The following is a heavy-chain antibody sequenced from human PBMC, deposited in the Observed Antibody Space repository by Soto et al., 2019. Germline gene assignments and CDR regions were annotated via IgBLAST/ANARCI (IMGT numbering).Heavy chain of an antibody. D-gene: IGHD3-9*01. CDR2: IYPGDSDT. V-gene: IGHV5-51*01. CDR3: ARQRDYDILTGSYDY. Sequence: PGESLKISCKGSGYIFTSHWSGWVRQMAGKGLEWMGIIYPGDSDTRYSPSFQGQVTISVDKSTNTAYLQWSSLKASDTAMYYCARQRDYDILTGSYDYWGQGTLVTVSS. CDR1: GYIFTSHW. J-gene: IGHJ4*02.